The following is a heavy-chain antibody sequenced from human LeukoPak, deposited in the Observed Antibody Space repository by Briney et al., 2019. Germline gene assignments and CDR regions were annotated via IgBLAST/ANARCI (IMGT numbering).Heavy chain of an antibody. CDR1: GYSISSGYY. CDR2: IYHSGST. J-gene: IGHJ4*02. Sequence: PSETLSLTCAVSGYSISSGYYWGWIRQPPGKRLEWIGSIYHSGSTYYNPSLKSRVTISVDTSKNQFSLKLSSVTAADTAVYYCARRQEYDFWSGYGEYYFDYWGQGTLVTVSS. D-gene: IGHD3-3*01. CDR3: ARRQEYDFWSGYGEYYFDY. V-gene: IGHV4-38-2*01.